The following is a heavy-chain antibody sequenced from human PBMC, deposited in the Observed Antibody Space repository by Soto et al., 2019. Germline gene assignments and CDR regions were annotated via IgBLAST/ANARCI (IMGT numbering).Heavy chain of an antibody. CDR3: ITPPRRY. Sequence: EVQLVESGGGLVKPGGSLRLSCVASGFTFSDAWMSWVRQAPGKGLEWVGRIKSKADGGTTDYAAPVKGRFTISRDDSNNTVFLQLNSLKTEDTAVYYCITPPRRYWGQGTLVTVSS. V-gene: IGHV3-15*01. CDR2: IKSKADGGTT. J-gene: IGHJ4*02. CDR1: GFTFSDAW.